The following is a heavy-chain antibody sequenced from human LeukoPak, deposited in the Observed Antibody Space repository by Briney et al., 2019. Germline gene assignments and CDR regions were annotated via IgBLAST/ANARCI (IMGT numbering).Heavy chain of an antibody. CDR2: INPNSGGT. D-gene: IGHD1-1*01. CDR1: GYTFTGYY. Sequence: PSASVKVSCKASGYTFTGYYMHWVRQAPGQGLEWMGWINPNSGGTNYAQKFQGRVTTTRDTSISTAYMELSRLRSDDTAVYYCARDALLLDRIMYNWFDPWGQGTLVTVSS. V-gene: IGHV1-2*02. J-gene: IGHJ5*02. CDR3: ARDALLLDRIMYNWFDP.